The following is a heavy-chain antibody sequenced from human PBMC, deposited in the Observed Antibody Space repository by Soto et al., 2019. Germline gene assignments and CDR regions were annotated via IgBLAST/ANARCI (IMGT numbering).Heavy chain of an antibody. CDR2: IWYDGSNK. J-gene: IGHJ4*02. V-gene: IGHV3-33*01. CDR3: ARDFGGSGSYYNFDY. Sequence: GGSLRLSCAASGFTFSSYGMHWVRQAPGKGLEWVAVIWYDGSNKYYADSVKGRFTISRDNSKDTLYLQMNSLRAEDTAVYYCARDFGGSGSYYNFDYWGQGTLVTVSS. CDR1: GFTFSSYG. D-gene: IGHD3-10*01.